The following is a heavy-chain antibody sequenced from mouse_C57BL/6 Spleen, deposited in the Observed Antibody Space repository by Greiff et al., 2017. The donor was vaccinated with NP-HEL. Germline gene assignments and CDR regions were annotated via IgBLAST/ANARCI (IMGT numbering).Heavy chain of an antibody. CDR1: GFSFNTYA. J-gene: IGHJ3*01. CDR3: VRGGREFAY. Sequence: EVKVVESGGGLVQPKGSLKLSCAASGFSFNTYAMNWVRQAPGKGLEWVARIRSKSNNYATYYADSVKDRFTISRDDSESMLYLQMNNLKTEDTAMYYCVRGGREFAYWGQGTLVTVSA. D-gene: IGHD3-3*01. CDR2: IRSKSNNYAT. V-gene: IGHV10-1*01.